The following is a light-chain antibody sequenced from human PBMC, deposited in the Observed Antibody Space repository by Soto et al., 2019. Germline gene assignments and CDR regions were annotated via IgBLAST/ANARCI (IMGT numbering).Light chain of an antibody. J-gene: IGKJ5*01. CDR1: QCVSSS. Sequence: EIVLTQSPATLSLSPGERATLSSRASQCVSSSLAWYQQKPGQAPRLLIYDTSNRATGIPARFSGSGSETDFTLTISSLEPEDFAVYYCQQRRTPITFGQGTRLEIK. V-gene: IGKV3-11*01. CDR3: QQRRTPIT. CDR2: DTS.